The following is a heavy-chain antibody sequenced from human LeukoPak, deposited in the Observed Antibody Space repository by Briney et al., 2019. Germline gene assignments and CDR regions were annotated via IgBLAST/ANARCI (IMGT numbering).Heavy chain of an antibody. CDR2: IYHSGST. CDR1: GYSISSGYY. CDR3: ARASNYYDSSGYFH. J-gene: IGHJ4*02. Sequence: PSETLSLTCTVSGYSISSGYYWGWIRQPPGKGLEWIGSIYHSGSTYYNPSLKSRVTTSVDTSKNQFSLKLSSVTAADTAVYYCARASNYYDSSGYFHWGQGTLVTVSS. D-gene: IGHD3-22*01. V-gene: IGHV4-38-2*02.